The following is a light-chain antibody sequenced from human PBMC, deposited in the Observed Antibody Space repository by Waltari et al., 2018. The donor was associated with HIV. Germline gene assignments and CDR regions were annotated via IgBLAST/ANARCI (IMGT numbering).Light chain of an antibody. CDR1: RLNFGNSF. CDR3: GTWDPRLGSAV. V-gene: IGLV1-51*01. CDR2: DNN. J-gene: IGLJ3*02. Sequence: QPVLTQPPSVLAPPCQTVTTSCSLRLNFGNSFVSWYQHRPGAAPKLLIYDNNNRPAGISDRFSGSKSGTSATLGITGLQTGDEADYYCGTWDPRLGSAVFGGGTKLTVL.